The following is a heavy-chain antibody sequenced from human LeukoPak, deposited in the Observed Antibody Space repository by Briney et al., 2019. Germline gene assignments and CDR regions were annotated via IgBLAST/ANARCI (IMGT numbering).Heavy chain of an antibody. Sequence: SETLSVSCAVCVDSISSYYWSLIRASPGRGLWWVAYIYYSGITYYNPPLTSRVNIPVKPPKNQSSPRLTSLNAADTAVYYCASHGSRAVAGYLDYWGQGSLVSVPS. D-gene: IGHD6-13*01. CDR1: VDSISSYY. V-gene: IGHV4-59*08. CDR3: ASHGSRAVAGYLDY. J-gene: IGHJ4*02. CDR2: IYYSGIT.